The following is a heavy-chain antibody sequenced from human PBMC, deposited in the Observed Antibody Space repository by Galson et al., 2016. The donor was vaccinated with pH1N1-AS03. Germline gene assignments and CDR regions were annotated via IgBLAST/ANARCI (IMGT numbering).Heavy chain of an antibody. J-gene: IGHJ4*02. CDR1: GFTFRDYG. CDR3: ARDRPNYNVYLDH. CDR2: IWYDGSNK. Sequence: SLRLSCAASGFTFRDYGFHWVRQAPGKGLEWVAVIWYDGSNKNYVDSVKGRFIVSRDSSNDTLYLQMNSLRAEDTAVYYCARDRPNYNVYLDHWGQGILVPVSS. D-gene: IGHD5-24*01. V-gene: IGHV3-33*01.